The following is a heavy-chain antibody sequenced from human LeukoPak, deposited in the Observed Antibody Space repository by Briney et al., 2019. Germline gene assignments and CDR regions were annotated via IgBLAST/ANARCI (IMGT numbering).Heavy chain of an antibody. J-gene: IGHJ6*02. CDR1: GFTFNTFA. CDR2: ISHSGSKT. Sequence: GGSLRLSCEASGFTFNTFAVNWVRQAPGKGLEWVATISHSGSKTYYADYLKGHFTISRDNSKNTLYLQMNSLRVEDTAVYHCSKWYGSGKGGMDVWGQGTTVTVSS. V-gene: IGHV3-23*01. D-gene: IGHD3-10*01. CDR3: SKWYGSGKGGMDV.